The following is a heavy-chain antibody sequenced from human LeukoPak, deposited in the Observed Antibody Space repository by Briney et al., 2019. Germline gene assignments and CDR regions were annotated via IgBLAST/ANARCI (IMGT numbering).Heavy chain of an antibody. J-gene: IGHJ5*02. CDR3: ARDGDPYYISPRRNWFDP. V-gene: IGHV1-18*01. D-gene: IGHD2-8*01. CDR1: GYTFTSYG. CDR2: ISAYNGNT. Sequence: GASVRVSCKASGYTFTSYGMSWVRQAPGQGLEWMGWISAYNGNTNYAQTLQGRVTITTDTSTSTAYMELRSLRSDATAVYYCARDGDPYYISPRRNWFDPWGQGTLVTVSS.